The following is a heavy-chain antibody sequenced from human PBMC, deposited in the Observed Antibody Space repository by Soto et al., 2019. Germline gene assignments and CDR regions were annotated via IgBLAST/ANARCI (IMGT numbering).Heavy chain of an antibody. D-gene: IGHD2-21*02. V-gene: IGHV5-10-1*04. Sequence: GESLKISCQAFEWSFSIFWISWLRQLPGKVLEWMGRIDPSNSYVAYSPSFQGQVTISVDRSARTAFLHWSSLKASDSATYYCARHKAGSPTANFHFWGQTSQVTLSS. J-gene: IGHJ4*02. CDR2: IDPSNSYV. CDR3: ARHKAGSPTANFHF. CDR1: EWSFSIFW.